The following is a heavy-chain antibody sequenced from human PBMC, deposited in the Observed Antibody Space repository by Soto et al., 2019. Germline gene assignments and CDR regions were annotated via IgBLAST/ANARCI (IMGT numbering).Heavy chain of an antibody. CDR1: GFTFSSSV. Sequence: EVQLLESGGGLVQPGESLRLSCAASGFTFSSSVMCWVGQAPGKGLQWVSAISGSGGGTFYADYVKGRFTISRDNSKNTLYLQMNSLTTEDTAVYYCAKDQKSETYYFDYWGQGTLVTVSS. CDR2: ISGSGGGT. D-gene: IGHD3-3*01. CDR3: AKDQKSETYYFDY. V-gene: IGHV3-23*01. J-gene: IGHJ4*02.